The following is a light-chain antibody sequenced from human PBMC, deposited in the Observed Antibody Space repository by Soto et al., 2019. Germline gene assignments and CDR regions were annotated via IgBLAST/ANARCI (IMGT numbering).Light chain of an antibody. J-gene: IGKJ1*01. CDR1: QSLASS. CDR3: QQYHGYSRT. Sequence: DIQMTQSPSTLSASVGDRVTITCRASQSLASSLAWYQQKPGKAPTLLISDASSLERGVPSRFSGSGSGTEFTLTIRSLQPGDFATYYCQQYHGYSRTSGQGTKVEIK. V-gene: IGKV1-5*01. CDR2: DAS.